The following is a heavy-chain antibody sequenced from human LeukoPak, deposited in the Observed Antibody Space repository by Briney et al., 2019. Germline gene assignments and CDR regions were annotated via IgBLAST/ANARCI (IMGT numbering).Heavy chain of an antibody. CDR1: GCGFTNYW. V-gene: IGHV5-51*01. J-gene: IGHJ6*03. Sequence: GGALETSLQGFGCGFTNYWMGWVRPVPRKGRGGMAIIYPGDSDTKYSPSFQGQVTISADKSISTASLQWSSLKASDTAMYYCARLDYGGKSVARYYYMDVWGKGTTVTISS. CDR2: IYPGDSDT. D-gene: IGHD4-23*01. CDR3: ARLDYGGKSVARYYYMDV.